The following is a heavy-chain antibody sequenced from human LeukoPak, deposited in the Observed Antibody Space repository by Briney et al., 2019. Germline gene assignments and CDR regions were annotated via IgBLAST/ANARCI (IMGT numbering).Heavy chain of an antibody. CDR1: GFTVSSNY. D-gene: IGHD3-22*01. CDR2: IYSGGST. J-gene: IGHJ3*02. V-gene: IGHV3-66*01. Sequence: GGSLRLSCAASGFTVSSNYMSWVRQAPGKGLEWVSVIYSGGSTYYAGSVKGRFTISRDNSKNTLYLQMNSLRAEDTAVYYCAYWYYDSSGYPANAFDIWGQGTMVTVSS. CDR3: AYWYYDSSGYPANAFDI.